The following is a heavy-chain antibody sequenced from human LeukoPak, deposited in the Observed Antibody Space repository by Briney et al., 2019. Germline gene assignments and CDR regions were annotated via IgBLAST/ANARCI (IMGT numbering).Heavy chain of an antibody. D-gene: IGHD3-10*01. Sequence: GGSLRLSCAASGFTVSTNFMTWVRQAPGKGLEWVSVVHSGGSTYYADSVKGRFTISRDTSKNTLYLQMNSLRAEDTAVYYSARGNYYGSGSYYPDPWGQGTLVTVSS. V-gene: IGHV3-66*01. CDR3: ARGNYYGSGSYYPDP. CDR2: VHSGGST. J-gene: IGHJ5*02. CDR1: GFTVSTNF.